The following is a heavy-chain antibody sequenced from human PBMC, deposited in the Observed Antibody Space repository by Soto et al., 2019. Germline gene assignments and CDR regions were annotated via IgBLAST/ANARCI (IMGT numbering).Heavy chain of an antibody. Sequence: GGSLRLSCVASDFTFSTYSMNWVRQAPGKGMEWVAYISATSNHIYYADSLKGRFTISRDNAKSSLYLHMNSLRAEDTAVYFCSRDSIKIFRGGMDVCGQGPTVTVSS. J-gene: IGHJ6*02. CDR3: SRDSIKIFRGGMDV. V-gene: IGHV3-21*01. CDR1: DFTFSTYS. CDR2: ISATSNHI. D-gene: IGHD3-10*01.